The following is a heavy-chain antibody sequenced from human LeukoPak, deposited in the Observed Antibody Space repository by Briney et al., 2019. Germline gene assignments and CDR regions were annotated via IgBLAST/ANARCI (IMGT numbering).Heavy chain of an antibody. D-gene: IGHD2-2*01. Sequence: PSETLSLTCAVYGGSFSGYYWSWIRQPPGKGLEWIGEINHSGSTNYNPSLKSRVTISVDTSKNLFSLKVNSVTAADTAVYYCASLHQVRLNVAFDIWDQGTMVTVSS. J-gene: IGHJ3*02. V-gene: IGHV4-34*01. CDR1: GGSFSGYY. CDR2: INHSGST. CDR3: ASLHQVRLNVAFDI.